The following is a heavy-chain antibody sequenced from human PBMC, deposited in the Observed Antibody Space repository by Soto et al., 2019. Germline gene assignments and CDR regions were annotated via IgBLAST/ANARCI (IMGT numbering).Heavy chain of an antibody. Sequence: XETLSLTCTVSGCSISSYYWSWIRQPPGKGLEWIGYIYYSGSTNYNPSLKSRVTISVDTSKNQFSLKLSSVTAADTAVYYCARMWYYDSSGYIDYWGQGTLVTVSS. D-gene: IGHD3-22*01. J-gene: IGHJ4*02. CDR3: ARMWYYDSSGYIDY. CDR1: GCSISSYY. V-gene: IGHV4-59*01. CDR2: IYYSGST.